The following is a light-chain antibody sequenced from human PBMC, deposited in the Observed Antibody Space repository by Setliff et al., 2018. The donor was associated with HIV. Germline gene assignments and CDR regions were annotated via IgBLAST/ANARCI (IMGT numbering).Light chain of an antibody. CDR3: SSRTSSSTPYV. J-gene: IGLJ1*01. CDR2: EVS. Sequence: QSALAQPPSVSGSPGQSVTISCTGTSSDVGSSNRVSWYQQPPGTVPRLMIYEVSSRPSGVPDRFSGSKYGNTASLTISGLQAEDEADYYCSSRTSSSTPYVFGTGTKVTVL. CDR1: SSDVGSSNR. V-gene: IGLV2-18*02.